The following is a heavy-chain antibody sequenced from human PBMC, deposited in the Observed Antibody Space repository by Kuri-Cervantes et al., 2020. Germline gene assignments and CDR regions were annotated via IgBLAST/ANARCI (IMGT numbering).Heavy chain of an antibody. D-gene: IGHD3/OR15-3a*01. V-gene: IGHV3-15*01. CDR1: GFTFSSYS. J-gene: IGHJ4*02. CDR3: TTDLYMWTTTFDY. CDR2: IKSKTDGGTT. Sequence: LSLTCAASGFTFSSYSMNWVRQAPGKGLEWVGRIKSKTDGGTTDYAAPVKGRFTISRDDSKNTLYLQMNSLKTEDTAVYYCTTDLYMWTTTFDYWGQGTLVTVSS.